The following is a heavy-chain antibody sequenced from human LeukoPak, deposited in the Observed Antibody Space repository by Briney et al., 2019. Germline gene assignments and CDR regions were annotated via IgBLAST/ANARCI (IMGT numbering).Heavy chain of an antibody. CDR2: INPNSGGT. D-gene: IGHD6-6*01. J-gene: IGHJ6*02. Sequence: ASVKVSCKASGYTFTAYYIHWVRQAPGQGLEWMGWINPNSGGTNYAQKFQGRVTMTRDTSISTAYMELSRLRSDDTAVYYCARAASIAARYYYYYGMDVWGQGTTVTVSS. V-gene: IGHV1-2*02. CDR1: GYTFTAYY. CDR3: ARAASIAARYYYYYGMDV.